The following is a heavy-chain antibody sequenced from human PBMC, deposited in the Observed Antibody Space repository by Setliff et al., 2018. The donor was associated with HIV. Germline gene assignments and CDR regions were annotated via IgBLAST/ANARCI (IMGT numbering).Heavy chain of an antibody. CDR2: IYHSGST. CDR1: GYSISSGYY. Sequence: LSLTCAVSGYSISSGYYRGWIRQPPGKGLEWIGSIYHSGSTYYNPSLKSRVTISVDTSKNQFSLKLNSVTAADTAVYYCARVPLSSPSRPGGYFDYWGQGTLVTVSS. D-gene: IGHD3-16*01. J-gene: IGHJ4*02. CDR3: ARVPLSSPSRPGGYFDY. V-gene: IGHV4-38-2*01.